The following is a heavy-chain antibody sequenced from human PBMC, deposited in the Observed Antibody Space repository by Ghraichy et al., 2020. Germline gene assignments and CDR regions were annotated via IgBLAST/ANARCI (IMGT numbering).Heavy chain of an antibody. Sequence: SVKVSCKASGGTFSNYAISWVRQAPGQGLEWMGGIIPIFGTANYAQKFQGRVTITADESTSTAYMELSSLRSEDTAVYYCARKGRAVTTWNYYYYYGMDVWGQGTTVTVSS. V-gene: IGHV1-69*13. D-gene: IGHD4-11*01. CDR2: IIPIFGTA. J-gene: IGHJ6*02. CDR1: GGTFSNYA. CDR3: ARKGRAVTTWNYYYYYGMDV.